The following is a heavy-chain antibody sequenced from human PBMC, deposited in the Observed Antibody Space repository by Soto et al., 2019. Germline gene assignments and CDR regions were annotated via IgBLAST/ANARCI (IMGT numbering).Heavy chain of an antibody. CDR1: GFTVSSNY. V-gene: IGHV3-66*01. J-gene: IGHJ3*02. D-gene: IGHD6-19*01. Sequence: GGSLRLSCAASGFTVSSNYMSWVRQAPGKGLEWVSVIYSGGSTYYADSVKGRFTISRDNSKNTLYLQMNSLRAEDTAVYYCARDSSGWHLDAFDIWGQGTMVTVSS. CDR2: IYSGGST. CDR3: ARDSSGWHLDAFDI.